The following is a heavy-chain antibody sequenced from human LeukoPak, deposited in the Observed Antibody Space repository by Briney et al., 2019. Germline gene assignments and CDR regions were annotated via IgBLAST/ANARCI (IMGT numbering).Heavy chain of an antibody. CDR1: GFTFSSYG. CDR2: IRYDGSNK. D-gene: IGHD2-2*02. J-gene: IGHJ4*02. CDR3: AKARGVPAAIDGHLDY. V-gene: IGHV3-30*02. Sequence: GGSLRLSCAASGFTFSSYGMHWVRQAPGKGLEWVAFIRYDGSNKYYADSVKGRFTISRDNSKNTLYLQMNSLRAEDTAVYYCAKARGVPAAIDGHLDYWGQGTLVTVSS.